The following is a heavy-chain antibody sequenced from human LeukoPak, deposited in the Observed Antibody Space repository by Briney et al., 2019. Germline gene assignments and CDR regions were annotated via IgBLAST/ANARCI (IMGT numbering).Heavy chain of an antibody. CDR2: ISRSSSYI. CDR1: GFTFISYS. Sequence: GGSLRLSCAASGFTFISYSMNWVRQAPGQGLEWVSSISRSSSYIYYADSVKGRFTISRDNAKNSLYLQMNSLRAEDTAVYYCARETIAAAGKGFDPWGQGTLVTVSS. J-gene: IGHJ5*02. CDR3: ARETIAAAGKGFDP. D-gene: IGHD6-13*01. V-gene: IGHV3-21*04.